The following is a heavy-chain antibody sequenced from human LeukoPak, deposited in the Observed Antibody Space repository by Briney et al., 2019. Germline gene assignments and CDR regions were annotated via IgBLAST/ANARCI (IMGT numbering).Heavy chain of an antibody. V-gene: IGHV4-59*11. D-gene: IGHD5-24*01. CDR3: ARGGDGYLHFDS. CDR1: RGSITSHY. J-gene: IGHJ4*02. CDR2: IYYSGST. Sequence: SETLSLTCTVSRGSITSHYWSWIRQPPGKGLEWIAYIYYSGSTKYNSSLKSRVTISVDTSKNRFSLKLSSVTAADTAVYYCARGGDGYLHFDSWGQGTQVTVSS.